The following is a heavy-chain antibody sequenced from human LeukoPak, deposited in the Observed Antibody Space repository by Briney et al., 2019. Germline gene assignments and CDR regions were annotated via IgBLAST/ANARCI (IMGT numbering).Heavy chain of an antibody. D-gene: IGHD1-20*01. CDR2: ISGSGGST. CDR1: GFTFSSYA. J-gene: IGHJ4*02. Sequence: GGSLRLSCAASGFTFSSYAMSWVRQAPGKGLEWVSAISGSGGSTYYADSVKGRFTISRDNSKNTLYLQMNSLRAEDTAVYYCAKDLEYISGPNYFDYWGQGTLVTVSS. CDR3: AKDLEYISGPNYFDY. V-gene: IGHV3-23*01.